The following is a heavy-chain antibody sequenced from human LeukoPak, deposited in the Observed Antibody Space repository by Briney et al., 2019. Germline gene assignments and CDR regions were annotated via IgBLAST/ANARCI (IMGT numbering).Heavy chain of an antibody. V-gene: IGHV3-74*01. Sequence: GGSLRLSCAASGFTFSTYRMHWVRQAPGKGLVWVSLISSDGTTTNYADSVKGRFTISRDNAKNTLYLQMNSLRAEDSAVYYCTRDFNGLGYWGQGTLVTVSS. D-gene: IGHD2-8*01. J-gene: IGHJ4*02. CDR3: TRDFNGLGY. CDR2: ISSDGTTT. CDR1: GFTFSTYR.